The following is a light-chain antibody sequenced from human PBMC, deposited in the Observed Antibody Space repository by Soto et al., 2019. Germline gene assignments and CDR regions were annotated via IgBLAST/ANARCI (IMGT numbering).Light chain of an antibody. CDR3: SSFTISRNTVI. CDR2: DVN. J-gene: IGLJ2*01. CDR1: SSDVGAYNF. V-gene: IGLV2-14*01. Sequence: QSVLTQPASVSGSPGQSITISCTGTSSDVGAYNFVSWYQYHPGKAPKLMIYDVNNRPSGVSNRFSGSKSGNTASLTISGLQAEDEADYYCSSFTISRNTVIFGGGTKLTVL.